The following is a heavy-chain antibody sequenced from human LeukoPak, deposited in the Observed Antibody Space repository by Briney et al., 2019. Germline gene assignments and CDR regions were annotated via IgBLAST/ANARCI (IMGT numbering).Heavy chain of an antibody. Sequence: SETLSLTCTVSGDSISSYYWSWIRQPPGKGLEWIGYTYYSGSTIYNPSLNSRVTISVDTSKNQFSLKLSSVTPADTAVYYCARDLCSGGSCYPGWLDPWGQGTLVTVSS. V-gene: IGHV4-59*01. D-gene: IGHD2-15*01. CDR1: GDSISSYY. CDR2: TYYSGST. CDR3: ARDLCSGGSCYPGWLDP. J-gene: IGHJ5*02.